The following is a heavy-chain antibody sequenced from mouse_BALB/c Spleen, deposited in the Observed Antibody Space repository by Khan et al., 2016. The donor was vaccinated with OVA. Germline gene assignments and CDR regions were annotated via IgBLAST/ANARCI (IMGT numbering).Heavy chain of an antibody. D-gene: IGHD1-1*01. Sequence: VQLQQSGPELLKPGASVKMSCKASGYTFTSYVMHWVKQKPGQGLEWIGYIYPFNDDSKYSEKFKGKATLTSDTSSNTAYMELSSLTYEDSAVYYCATQGSTYTCFAYWGQGTLVTVSA. CDR2: IYPFNDDS. CDR3: ATQGSTYTCFAY. V-gene: IGHV1S136*01. J-gene: IGHJ3*01. CDR1: GYTFTSYV.